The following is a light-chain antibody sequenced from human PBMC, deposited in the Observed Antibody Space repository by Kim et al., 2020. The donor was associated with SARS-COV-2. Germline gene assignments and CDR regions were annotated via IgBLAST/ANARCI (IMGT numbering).Light chain of an antibody. Sequence: QSVLTQPPSVSGAPGQRVTISCNGSSSNIGAGYDVHWYQQLPGTAPKLLIYGNINRPSGVPDRFSGAKSGTSASLAITGLQAEDEADYYCQSYDSSLSVWVFCGGTQLTVL. CDR1: SSNIGAGYD. CDR3: QSYDSSLSVWV. V-gene: IGLV1-40*01. CDR2: GNI. J-gene: IGLJ3*02.